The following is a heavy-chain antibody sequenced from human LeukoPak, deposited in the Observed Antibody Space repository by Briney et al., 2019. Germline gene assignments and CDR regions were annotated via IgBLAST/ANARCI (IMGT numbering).Heavy chain of an antibody. CDR2: ISYDGSNK. D-gene: IGHD4-23*01. CDR3: ARPFDYGGNGRYYFDY. V-gene: IGHV3-30*04. CDR1: GFTFSSYA. Sequence: GGSLRLSCAASGFTFSSYAMHWVRQAPGKGLEWVAVISYDGSNKYYADSVEGRFTISRDNSKNTLYLQMNSLRAEDTAVYYCARPFDYGGNGRYYFDYWGQGTLVTVSS. J-gene: IGHJ4*02.